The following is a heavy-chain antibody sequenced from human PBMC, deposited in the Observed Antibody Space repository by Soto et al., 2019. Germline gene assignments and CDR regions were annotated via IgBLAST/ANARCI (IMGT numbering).Heavy chain of an antibody. CDR1: GYSFTSYW. CDR2: IDPSDSYT. V-gene: IGHV5-10-1*01. D-gene: IGHD5-18*01. Sequence: PGESLKISCNGSGYSFTSYWISWVRQMPGKGLEWMGRIDPSDSYTNYSPFFQGHVTISADKSISTAYLQWSSLKASDTAMYYCATLMQAVHSYGYLYYYYGMDVWGQGTTVTVSS. J-gene: IGHJ6*02. CDR3: ATLMQAVHSYGYLYYYYGMDV.